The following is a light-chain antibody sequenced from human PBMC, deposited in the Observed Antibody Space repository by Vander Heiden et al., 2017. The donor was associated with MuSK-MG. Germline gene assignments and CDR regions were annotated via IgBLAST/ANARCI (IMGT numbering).Light chain of an antibody. CDR3: STWDDSLNGVV. V-gene: IGLV1-44*01. CDR1: SSNIGSYT. CDR2: SND. J-gene: IGLJ2*01. Sequence: QSLLTQPPSASGTPGPRVTISCSGSSSNIGSYTVNWFQQIPGTAPRLLLYSNDMRPSGVPDRFSGSRSGTSAALAVSGLQSEDEGTYFCSTWDDSLNGVVFGGGTSLTVL.